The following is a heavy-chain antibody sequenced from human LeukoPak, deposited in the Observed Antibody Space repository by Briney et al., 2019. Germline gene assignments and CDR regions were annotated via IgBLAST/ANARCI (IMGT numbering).Heavy chain of an antibody. CDR1: GFTFSSYA. CDR3: ARDRRLSYFDY. V-gene: IGHV3-30-3*01. CDR2: ISYDGSNK. Sequence: GGSLRLSCAASGFTFSSYAMHWVRQAPGKGLEWVAVISYDGSNKYYADSVKGRFTISRDDSKNTLYLQMNSLRAEDTAVYYCARDRRLSYFDYWGQGTLVTVSS. J-gene: IGHJ4*02.